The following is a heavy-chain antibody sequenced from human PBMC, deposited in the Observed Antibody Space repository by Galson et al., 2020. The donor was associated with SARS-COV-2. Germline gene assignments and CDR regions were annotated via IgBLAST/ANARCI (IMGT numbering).Heavy chain of an antibody. Sequence: GGSLRLSCAASGFTFSSYWMSWVRQAPGKGLEWVANIKQDGSEKYYVDSVKGRFTISRDNAKNSLYLQMNSLRAEDTAVYYCARVDSSSWRSIFDYWGQGTLVTVSS. CDR3: ARVDSSSWRSIFDY. CDR2: IKQDGSEK. D-gene: IGHD6-13*01. V-gene: IGHV3-7*01. CDR1: GFTFSSYW. J-gene: IGHJ4*02.